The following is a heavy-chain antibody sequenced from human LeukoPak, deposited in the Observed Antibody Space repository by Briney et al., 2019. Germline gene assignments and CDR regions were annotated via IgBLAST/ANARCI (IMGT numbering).Heavy chain of an antibody. Sequence: PSETLSLTCAVYGGSFSGYYWSWIRQPPGKGLEWIGEINHSGSTNYNPSLKSRVTTSVDTSKNQFSLKLSSVTAADTAVYYCARDGYSSSWYFLDYWGQGTLVTVSS. CDR3: ARDGYSSSWYFLDY. J-gene: IGHJ4*02. D-gene: IGHD6-13*01. V-gene: IGHV4-34*01. CDR2: INHSGST. CDR1: GGSFSGYY.